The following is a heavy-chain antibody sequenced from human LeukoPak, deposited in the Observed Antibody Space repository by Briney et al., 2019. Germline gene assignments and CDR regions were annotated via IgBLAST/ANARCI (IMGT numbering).Heavy chain of an antibody. J-gene: IGHJ4*02. Sequence: GGSLRLSCAASGFTFSSYAMSWVRQAPGKGLEWVSAISGSGGSTYYADSVKGRFTISRDNSKNTLYLQMNSLRAEDTAVYYCAKAMSYGDYAANTLPDYWGQGTLVTVSS. D-gene: IGHD4-17*01. CDR3: AKAMSYGDYAANTLPDY. CDR1: GFTFSSYA. CDR2: ISGSGGST. V-gene: IGHV3-23*01.